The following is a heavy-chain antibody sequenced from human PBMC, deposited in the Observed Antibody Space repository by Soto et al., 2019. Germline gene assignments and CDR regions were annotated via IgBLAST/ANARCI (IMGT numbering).Heavy chain of an antibody. CDR1: GFSLSTSEVA. CDR3: AQRDYQIQSFHH. V-gene: IGHV2-5*02. D-gene: IGHD3-16*01. J-gene: IGHJ1*01. Sequence: QITLKESGPMLVKPTQTLTLTCTFSGFSLSTSEVAVGWIRQPPGKALEWLALIYWDDDKRYSPSLKSRLTITKNTSKNQVVLTMANMDPVDTATYYCAQRDYQIQSFHHWGQGTVVTVSS. CDR2: IYWDDDK.